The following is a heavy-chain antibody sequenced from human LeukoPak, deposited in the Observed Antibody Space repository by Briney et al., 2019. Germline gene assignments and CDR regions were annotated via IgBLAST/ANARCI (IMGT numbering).Heavy chain of an antibody. CDR1: GYTFTSYW. CDR3: AGAYYYDSSGYKV. D-gene: IGHD3-22*01. Sequence: GESLKISCKGSGYTFTSYWIGWVRPLPGKGLEWMGIIYPGDSDSRYSPSFQGQVTISADKSISTAYLQWSSLEASDTAMYYCAGAYYYDSSGYKVWGQGTLVTVSS. J-gene: IGHJ4*02. CDR2: IYPGDSDS. V-gene: IGHV5-51*01.